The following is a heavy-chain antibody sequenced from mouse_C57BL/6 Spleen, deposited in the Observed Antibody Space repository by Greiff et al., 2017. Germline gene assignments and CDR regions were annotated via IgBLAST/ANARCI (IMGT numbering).Heavy chain of an antibody. CDR1: GYTFTSYW. Sequence: QVQLQQPGAELVKPGASVKLSCKASGYTFTSYWMQWVKQRPGQGLEWIGEIDPADSYTNYNQKFKGKATLTVDTSSSTAYMQRSSLTSEDSAVYYCARRGYFDYWGQGTTLTVSS. CDR2: IDPADSYT. V-gene: IGHV1-50*01. J-gene: IGHJ2*01. CDR3: ARRGYFDY.